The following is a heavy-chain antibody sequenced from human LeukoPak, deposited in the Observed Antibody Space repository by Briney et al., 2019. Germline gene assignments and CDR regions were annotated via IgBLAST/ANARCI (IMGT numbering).Heavy chain of an antibody. CDR3: ARKKVRGDITVWGWFDP. J-gene: IGHJ5*02. Sequence: PSETLSLTCAVYGGSFSGYYWSWIRQPPGKGLEWIGEINHSGSTNYNPSLKSRVTISVDTSKNQFSLKLSSVTAADTAVYYCARKKVRGDITVWGWFDPWGQGTLVTVSS. D-gene: IGHD3-10*01. CDR1: GGSFSGYY. V-gene: IGHV4-34*01. CDR2: INHSGST.